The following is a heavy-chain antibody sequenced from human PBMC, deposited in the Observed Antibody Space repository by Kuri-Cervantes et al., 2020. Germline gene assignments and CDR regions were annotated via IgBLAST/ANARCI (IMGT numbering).Heavy chain of an antibody. D-gene: IGHD6-19*01. CDR2: INHSGST. J-gene: IGHJ4*02. Sequence: SQTLSLTCAVYGGSFSGYYWSWIRQPPGKGLEWIGEINHSGSTKYNPSIKSRVTISVDTSKNQFSLKLGSVTAADTAVYYCARFDSSGWTFDYWGQGTLVTVSS. CDR1: GGSFSGYY. CDR3: ARFDSSGWTFDY. V-gene: IGHV4-34*01.